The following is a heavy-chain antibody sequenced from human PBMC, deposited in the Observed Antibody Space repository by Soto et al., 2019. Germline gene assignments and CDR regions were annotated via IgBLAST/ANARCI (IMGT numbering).Heavy chain of an antibody. D-gene: IGHD2-2*01. CDR2: IWYDGSNK. CDR1: GFTFSSYG. V-gene: IGHV3-33*01. Sequence: QVQLVESGGGVVQPGRSLRLSCAASGFTFSSYGMHWVRQAPGKGLEWVAVIWYDGSNKYYADSVKGRFTISRDNSKNTLYLRMNSLRAEDTAVYYCARGSPVYCSSTSCYQYNWFDPWGQGTLVTVSS. J-gene: IGHJ5*02. CDR3: ARGSPVYCSSTSCYQYNWFDP.